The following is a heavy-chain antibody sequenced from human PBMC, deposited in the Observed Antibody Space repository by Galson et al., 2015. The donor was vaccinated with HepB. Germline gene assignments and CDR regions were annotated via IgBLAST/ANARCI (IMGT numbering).Heavy chain of an antibody. D-gene: IGHD6-6*01. CDR1: GFTFSNAW. V-gene: IGHV3-15*01. Sequence: SLRLSCAASGFTFSNAWMSWVRQAPGKGLEWVGRIKSKTDGGTTDYAAPVKGRFTISRDDSKNTLYLQMNSLKTEDTAVYYCTTDGPSIAARRYYYYYYGMDVWGQGTTATVSS. J-gene: IGHJ6*02. CDR2: IKSKTDGGTT. CDR3: TTDGPSIAARRYYYYYYGMDV.